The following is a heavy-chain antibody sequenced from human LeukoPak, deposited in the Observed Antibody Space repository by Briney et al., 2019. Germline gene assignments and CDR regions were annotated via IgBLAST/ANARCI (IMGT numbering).Heavy chain of an antibody. CDR1: GGSISSYY. V-gene: IGHV4-59*01. D-gene: IGHD6-13*01. J-gene: IGHJ6*04. CDR2: IYYSGST. Sequence: SETLSLTCTVSGGSISSYYWSWVRQPPGKGLEWFGYIYYSGSTNYNPPLKSRVTISVDTSKNQFSLKLSSVTAADTAVYYCARDGGIAAAGPFDVWGKGTTVTVSS. CDR3: ARDGGIAAAGPFDV.